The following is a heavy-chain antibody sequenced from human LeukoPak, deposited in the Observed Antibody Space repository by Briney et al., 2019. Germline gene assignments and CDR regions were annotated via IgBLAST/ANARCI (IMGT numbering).Heavy chain of an antibody. CDR2: ISSSSSTI. Sequence: GRSLRLSCAASGFTFSSYAMHWVRQAPGKGLEWVSYISSSSSTIYYADSVKGRFTISRDNAKNSLYLQMNSLRAEDTAVYYCARDSLRFLEWLPYYYYYMDVWGKGTTVTVSS. D-gene: IGHD3-3*01. V-gene: IGHV3-48*01. CDR1: GFTFSSYA. J-gene: IGHJ6*03. CDR3: ARDSLRFLEWLPYYYYYMDV.